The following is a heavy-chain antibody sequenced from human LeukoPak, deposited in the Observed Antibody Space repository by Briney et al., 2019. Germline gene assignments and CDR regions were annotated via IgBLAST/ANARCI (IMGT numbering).Heavy chain of an antibody. J-gene: IGHJ3*02. D-gene: IGHD3-9*01. CDR2: ISSSSSYI. CDR3: ARDLGAPYDILTGYDAFDI. CDR1: GFTFSSYS. V-gene: IGHV3-21*01. Sequence: GGSLRLSCAASGFTFSSYSMNWVRQAPGKGPEWVSSISSSSSYIYYADSVKGRFTISRDNAKNSLYLQMNSLRAEDTAVYYCARDLGAPYDILTGYDAFDIWGQGTMVTVSS.